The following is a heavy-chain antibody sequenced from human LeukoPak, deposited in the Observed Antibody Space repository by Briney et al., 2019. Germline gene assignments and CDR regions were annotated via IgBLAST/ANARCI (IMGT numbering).Heavy chain of an antibody. CDR3: ARGGSKIVVVPAANWFDP. CDR2: INHSGST. V-gene: IGHV4-34*01. J-gene: IGHJ5*02. Sequence: SETLSLTCAVYGGSFSGYYWSWIRQPPGKGLEWIGEINHSGSTNYNPSLKSRVTISVDTSKNQFSLKLSSVTAADTAVYYCARGGSKIVVVPAANWFDPWGQGTLVTVSS. CDR1: GGSFSGYY. D-gene: IGHD2-2*01.